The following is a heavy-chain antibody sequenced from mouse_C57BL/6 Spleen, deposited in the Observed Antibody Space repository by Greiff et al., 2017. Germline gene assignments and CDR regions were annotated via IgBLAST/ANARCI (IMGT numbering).Heavy chain of an antibody. CDR1: GFNFTDYY. CDR3: ARDGDDGFAY. CDR2: IDPEDGDT. J-gene: IGHJ3*01. V-gene: IGHV14-2*01. Sequence: VQLQQPGAELVKPGASVKLSCTASGFNFTDYYMHWVKQRPEQGLEWIGMIDPEDGDTKYAPKFQGKATITADTSSNTAYLQLSSLTSEDTAVYYCARDGDDGFAYWGQGTLVTVSA.